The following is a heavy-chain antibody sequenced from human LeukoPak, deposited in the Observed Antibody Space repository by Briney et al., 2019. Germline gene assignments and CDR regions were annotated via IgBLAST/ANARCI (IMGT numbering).Heavy chain of an antibody. J-gene: IGHJ4*02. CDR1: GFTFSSYA. CDR2: ISNSVYST. D-gene: IGHD1-14*01. Sequence: GGSLRLSCAASGFTFSSYAMSGVRQAPGEGLEWVSTISNSVYSTYYADSVKGRFTISRANSENTLYLQMNNLRAEDTAVYYCAKATGYLLWGQGTLVTVSS. V-gene: IGHV3-23*01. CDR3: AKATGYLL.